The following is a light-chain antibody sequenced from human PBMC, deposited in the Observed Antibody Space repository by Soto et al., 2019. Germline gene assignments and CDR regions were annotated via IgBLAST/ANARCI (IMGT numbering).Light chain of an antibody. CDR3: MQGLQTLPT. Sequence: DIVMTQSPLSLPVTPGEPASISCRSSQSLLHSDGYNYLDWYLQKQGQSPQLLIYLGSKRAAGIPDSISGSESGTDFILKISRVESEDVGMYYGMQGLQTLPTCRPGTKGDIK. CDR2: LGS. J-gene: IGKJ3*01. V-gene: IGKV2-28*01. CDR1: QSLLHSDGYNY.